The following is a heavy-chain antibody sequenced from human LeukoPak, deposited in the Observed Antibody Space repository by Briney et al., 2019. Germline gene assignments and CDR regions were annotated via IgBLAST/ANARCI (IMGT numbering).Heavy chain of an antibody. CDR3: ARRAGAYSHPYDY. CDR1: GFTFDTYS. V-gene: IGHV3-21*04. D-gene: IGHD4/OR15-4a*01. Sequence: PGGSLRLSCAASGFTFDTYSMNWVRQAPGKGLEWVSSISFSSTYIYYADSVKGRFTISRDDAKNSLFLQIHSLRAEDTAVYYCARRAGAYSHPYDYWGQGTLVTVSS. J-gene: IGHJ4*02. CDR2: ISFSSTYI.